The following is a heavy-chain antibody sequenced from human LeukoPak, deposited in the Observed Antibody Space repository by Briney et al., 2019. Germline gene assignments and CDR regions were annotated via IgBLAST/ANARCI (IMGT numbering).Heavy chain of an antibody. J-gene: IGHJ4*02. V-gene: IGHV1-18*01. Sequence: GASVKVSCKASGYTFTSYGISWVRQAPGQGLEWMGWISAYNGNTNYAQKLQGRVTMTTDTSTSTAYMELSSLRSEDTAVYYCARVREGRITMVRGVRKGNYYFDYWGQGTLVTVSS. D-gene: IGHD3-10*01. CDR2: ISAYNGNT. CDR1: GYTFTSYG. CDR3: ARVREGRITMVRGVRKGNYYFDY.